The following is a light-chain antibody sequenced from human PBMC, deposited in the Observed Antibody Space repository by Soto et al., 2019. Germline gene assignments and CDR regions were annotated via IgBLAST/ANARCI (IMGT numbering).Light chain of an antibody. J-gene: IGLJ3*02. Sequence: QSVLTQPPSASGTPGQRVTISCSGSSSNIGSNYVYWYQQLPGTAPKLLIYRNNQRPSGVPDRFSGSKSGTSASLAISGLRSEDEADYYCCSYAGSYTLWVFGGGTKLTVL. CDR3: CSYAGSYTLWV. V-gene: IGLV1-47*01. CDR1: SSNIGSNY. CDR2: RNN.